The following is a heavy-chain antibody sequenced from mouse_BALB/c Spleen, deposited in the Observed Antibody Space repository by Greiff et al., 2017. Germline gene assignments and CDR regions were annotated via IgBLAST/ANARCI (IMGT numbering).Heavy chain of an antibody. Sequence: EVKLQESGPGLVKPSQSLSLTCSVTGYSITSGYYWNWIRQFPGNKLEWMGYISYDGSNNYNPSLKNRISITRDTSKNQFFLKLNSVTTEDTATYYCASGPHYYGSSSYFDYWGQGTTLTVSS. V-gene: IGHV3-6*02. D-gene: IGHD1-1*01. CDR3: ASGPHYYGSSSYFDY. CDR1: GYSITSGYY. CDR2: ISYDGSN. J-gene: IGHJ2*01.